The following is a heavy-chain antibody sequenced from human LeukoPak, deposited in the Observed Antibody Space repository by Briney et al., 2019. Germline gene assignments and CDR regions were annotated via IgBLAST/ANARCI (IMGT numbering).Heavy chain of an antibody. V-gene: IGHV3-48*03. J-gene: IGHJ4*02. D-gene: IGHD6-19*01. CDR1: GFNFNKYE. CDR2: INGRGATI. Sequence: GGSLRLSCAASGFNFNKYEMNWVRQAPGKGLEWISYINGRGATIENADSVRGRFTISRDNAKNSLFLQMNGLRAEDTAVYYCARDGDNGWDFDCWGQGTLVTVSS. CDR3: ARDGDNGWDFDC.